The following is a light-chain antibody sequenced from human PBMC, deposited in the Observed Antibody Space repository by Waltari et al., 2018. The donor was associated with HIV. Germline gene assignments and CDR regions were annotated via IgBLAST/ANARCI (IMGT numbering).Light chain of an antibody. CDR2: GDA. CDR3: QAFDSSLSSSVV. CDR1: SSNIGAGYD. V-gene: IGLV1-40*01. Sequence: QSVLTQAPSVSGAPGQRVTISCSGSSSNIGAGYDVHWYQQRPGTAPKLLIYGDASRPPGVRVRFSGAKSGTSASLVITGLQADDEAEYYCQAFDSSLSSSVVFGGGTKLTVL. J-gene: IGLJ2*01.